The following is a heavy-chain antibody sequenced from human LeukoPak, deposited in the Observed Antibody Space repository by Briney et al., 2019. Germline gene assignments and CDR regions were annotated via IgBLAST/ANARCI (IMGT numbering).Heavy chain of an antibody. V-gene: IGHV4-38-2*01. J-gene: IGHJ4*02. CDR1: GYSINSGYL. CDR2: IYHSGTT. D-gene: IGHD4-17*01. Sequence: SETLSLTCAVSGYSINSGYLRGWIRQSPGKGLERIASIYHSGTTYYNPSLKSRITMSVDTSKNQFSLKLSSVTAADTAVYYCARPPDSGDYGAAFDFWGQGTLVTVSS. CDR3: ARPPDSGDYGAAFDF.